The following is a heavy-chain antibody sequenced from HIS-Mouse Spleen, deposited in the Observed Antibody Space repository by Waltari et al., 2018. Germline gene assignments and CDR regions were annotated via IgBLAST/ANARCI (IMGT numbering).Heavy chain of an antibody. Sequence: QVQLQESGPGLVKPSQTLALTCTVAGASNSRGCYYRLWIRAHPGKGLEWIGYIYYSGSTYYNPSLKSRVTISVDTSKNQFSLKLSSVTAADTAVYYCARSPYYDFWSGYSDNWFDPWGQGTLVTVSS. CDR3: ARSPYYDFWSGYSDNWFDP. D-gene: IGHD3-3*01. J-gene: IGHJ5*02. CDR2: IYYSGST. V-gene: IGHV4-31*03. CDR1: GASNSRGCYY.